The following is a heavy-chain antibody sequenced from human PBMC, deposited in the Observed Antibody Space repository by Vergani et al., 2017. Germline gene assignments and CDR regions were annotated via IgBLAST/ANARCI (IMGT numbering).Heavy chain of an antibody. J-gene: IGHJ5*02. V-gene: IGHV3-9*02. CDR2: ISWNSNSI. D-gene: IGHD6-6*01. CDR3: AKVLAPSSGGGWFDP. Sequence: EVQLEESGGGLVLPGRSLRLSCVASGFTSAGYAMHWVRQAPGKGLEWVSGISWNSNSIGYADSVKGRFTISRDNAKNSLYLQMNSLRAEDTALYYCAKVLAPSSGGGWFDPWGQGTLVTVPS. CDR1: GFTSAGYA.